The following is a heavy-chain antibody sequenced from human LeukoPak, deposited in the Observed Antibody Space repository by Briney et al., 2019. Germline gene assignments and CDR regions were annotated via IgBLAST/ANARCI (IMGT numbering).Heavy chain of an antibody. J-gene: IGHJ4*02. CDR1: GGSFSGYY. Sequence: PSETLSLTCAVYGGSFSGYYWSWIRQPPGKGLEWIGEINHSGSTNYNPCLKSRVTISVDTSKNQFSLKLSSVTAADTAVYYCARGDPFYSSSSAFDYWGQGTLVTVSS. D-gene: IGHD6-6*01. CDR3: ARGDPFYSSSSAFDY. CDR2: INHSGST. V-gene: IGHV4-34*01.